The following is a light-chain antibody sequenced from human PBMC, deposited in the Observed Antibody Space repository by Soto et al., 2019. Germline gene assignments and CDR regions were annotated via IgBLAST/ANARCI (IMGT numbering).Light chain of an antibody. CDR1: QNINTW. CDR2: RAS. CDR3: QHYDTYSGT. Sequence: DIQMTQSPSTLSASVGDRVTITCRASQNINTWLAWYQQKPGKAPKLLIYRASSLESGVPSRFSGSGSGTEFTLTISSLQREDFSTYYCQHYDTYSGTFGPGTKVDVK. J-gene: IGKJ3*01. V-gene: IGKV1-5*03.